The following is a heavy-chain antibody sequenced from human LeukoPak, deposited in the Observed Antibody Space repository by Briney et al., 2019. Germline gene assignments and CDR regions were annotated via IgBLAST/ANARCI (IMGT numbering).Heavy chain of an antibody. J-gene: IGHJ4*02. D-gene: IGHD2-2*01. CDR2: ISWNSGSI. CDR1: GFTFHDYA. Sequence: GRSLRLSYAASGFTFHDYAMHWVRQAPGKGLEWVSGISWNSGSIGYADSVKGRFTISRDNAKNSLYLQMNSLRAEDTALYYCAKASIHCSSTSCYFDYWGQGTLVTVSS. V-gene: IGHV3-9*01. CDR3: AKASIHCSSTSCYFDY.